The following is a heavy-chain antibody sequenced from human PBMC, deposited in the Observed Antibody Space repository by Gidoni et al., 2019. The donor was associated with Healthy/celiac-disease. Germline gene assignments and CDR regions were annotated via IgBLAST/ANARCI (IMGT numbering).Heavy chain of an antibody. CDR3: ASAYYYGSEDYYHYYGMDV. CDR2: IYHSGST. V-gene: IGHV4-4*02. CDR1: GGSISSSSW. J-gene: IGHJ6*02. Sequence: QVQLQESGPGLVKPSGTLSLTCAVSGGSISSSSWWNWVRQPPGKGLEWLGEIYHSGSTNYNPSLKSRVTISVDKSKNQFSLKLSSVIAADTAVYYCASAYYYGSEDYYHYYGMDVWGQGTTVAVSS. D-gene: IGHD3-10*01.